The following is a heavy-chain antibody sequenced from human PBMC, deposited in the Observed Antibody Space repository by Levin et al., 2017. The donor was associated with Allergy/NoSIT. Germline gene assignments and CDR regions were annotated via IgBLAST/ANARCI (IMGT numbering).Heavy chain of an antibody. D-gene: IGHD3-16*01. CDR1: GGSITGSY. CDR2: IYTSGST. CDR3: GREGEVGRRTLYYDRNSYHYDY. Sequence: SQTLSLTCTVSGGSITGSYWSWIRQPAGKGLEWIGRIYTSGSTNYNPSLKSRVTMSVDTSKSQFSLRLTSVSAADTAVYYCGREGEVGRRTLYYDRNSYHYDYWGQGTLVTVSS. J-gene: IGHJ4*02. V-gene: IGHV4-4*07.